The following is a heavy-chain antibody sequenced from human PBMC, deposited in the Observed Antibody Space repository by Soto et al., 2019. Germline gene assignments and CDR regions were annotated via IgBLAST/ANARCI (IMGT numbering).Heavy chain of an antibody. D-gene: IGHD2-15*01. CDR1: GFTFSSYA. V-gene: IGHV3-23*01. CDR3: TKPLSIGSPYW. CDR2: ISGSGGGT. Sequence: TGGSLRLSCAASGFTFSSYAMSWVRQAPGKGLEWVSLISGSGGGTYYADSVKGRFTISRDNAKNTLYLQMNSLRAGDTAVFYCTKPLSIGSPYWWGRGTLVTVSA. J-gene: IGHJ4*02.